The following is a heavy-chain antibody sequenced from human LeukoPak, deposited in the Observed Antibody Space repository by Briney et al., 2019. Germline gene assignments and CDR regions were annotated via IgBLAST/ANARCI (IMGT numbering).Heavy chain of an antibody. V-gene: IGHV1-2*02. D-gene: IGHD2-15*01. J-gene: IGHJ5*02. CDR1: GYTFTGYY. CDR2: INPNNGGT. CDR3: ASRYCSGGSCHNNWFDP. Sequence: ASVKVSFKASGYTFTGYYIHWVRQAPGQGLEWMGWINPNNGGTNYAQKFQDRVTLTRDTSISTAYMELRWLRPDDTALYYCASRYCSGGSCHNNWFDPWGQGTLVTVSS.